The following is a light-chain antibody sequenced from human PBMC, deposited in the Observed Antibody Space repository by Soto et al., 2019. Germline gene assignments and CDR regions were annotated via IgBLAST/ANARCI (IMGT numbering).Light chain of an antibody. CDR3: AAWDDSLSGPV. CDR2: TND. CDR1: SSNIGRNP. J-gene: IGLJ3*02. Sequence: QSVLTQPPSASGTPGQRVTISCSGSSSNIGRNPVYWYQQVPGTAPKLLFYTNDQRPSGVPDRFSGSKSGTTASLAISGLRSEDEADYYCAAWDDSLSGPVFGGGTKVTVL. V-gene: IGLV1-47*02.